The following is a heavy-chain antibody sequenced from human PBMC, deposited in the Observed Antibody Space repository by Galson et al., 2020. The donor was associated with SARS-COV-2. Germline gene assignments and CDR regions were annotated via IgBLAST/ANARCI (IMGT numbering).Heavy chain of an antibody. J-gene: IGHJ6*02. Sequence: ASVKVSCKASGYTFTSYAMHWVRQAPGQRLEWMGWINAGNGNIKYSQKFQGRVTITRDTFATTAYMELSSLRSEDTAVYYCARVAGIPYYYHYGMDVWGQWTTVTVSS. D-gene: IGHD6-19*01. V-gene: IGHV1-3*01. CDR2: INAGNGNI. CDR3: ARVAGIPYYYHYGMDV. CDR1: GYTFTSYA.